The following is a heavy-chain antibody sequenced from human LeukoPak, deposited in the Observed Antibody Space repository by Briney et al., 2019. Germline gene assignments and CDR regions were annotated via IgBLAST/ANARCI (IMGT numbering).Heavy chain of an antibody. J-gene: IGHJ3*02. D-gene: IGHD3-16*02. V-gene: IGHV3-23*01. Sequence: GGSLRLSCAASGFTFSSYAMSWVRQAPGKGLEWVSAISGSGGSTYYADSVKGRFTISRDNSKYTLYLQMNSLRAEDTAVYYCAKWGYDYVWGSYRTPLDIWGQGTMVTVSS. CDR1: GFTFSSYA. CDR3: AKWGYDYVWGSYRTPLDI. CDR2: ISGSGGST.